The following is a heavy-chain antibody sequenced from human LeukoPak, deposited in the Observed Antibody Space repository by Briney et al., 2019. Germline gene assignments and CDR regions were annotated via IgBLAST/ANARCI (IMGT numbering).Heavy chain of an antibody. J-gene: IGHJ6*03. Sequence: SETLSLTCTVSGGSISSYYWSWVRQPPGKGLEWIGYIYDSGSTKYNPSLKSRVTISVDRSKNQFSLKLSSVTAADTAVYYCARAGNRNIVVVPGSFYYYYMDVWGKGTTVAVSS. CDR2: IYDSGST. V-gene: IGHV4-59*12. CDR1: GGSISSYY. CDR3: ARAGNRNIVVVPGSFYYYYMDV. D-gene: IGHD2-2*01.